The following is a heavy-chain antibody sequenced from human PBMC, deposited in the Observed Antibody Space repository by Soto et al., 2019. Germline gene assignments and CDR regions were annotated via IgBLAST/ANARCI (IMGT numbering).Heavy chain of an antibody. CDR2: IYYSGST. V-gene: IGHV4-30-4*01. Sequence: SETLSLTCTVSGGSISSGDYYWSWIRQPPGKGLEWIGYIYYSGSTSYNASLKSRTSISADPSNNQFSLKLHSLTAADTAVYFCGTMPIVVEPAPMDVWGPGTSVTSP. J-gene: IGHJ6*02. CDR3: GTMPIVVEPAPMDV. CDR1: GGSISSGDYY. D-gene: IGHD2-2*01.